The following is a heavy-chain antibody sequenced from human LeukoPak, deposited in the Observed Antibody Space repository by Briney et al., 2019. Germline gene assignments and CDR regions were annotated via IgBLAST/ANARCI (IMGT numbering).Heavy chain of an antibody. CDR2: ISAYNGNT. D-gene: IGHD3-10*01. V-gene: IGHV1-18*01. CDR3: ARDGRAYYYGSGSYYTFDY. CDR1: GYTFTSYG. Sequence: ASVKVSCKASGYTFTSYGISWVRQAPGQGLEWMGWISAYNGNTNYAQKLQGRVTMTTDTSTSTAYMELSRLRSDDTAVYYCARDGRAYYYGSGSYYTFDYWGQGTLVTVSS. J-gene: IGHJ4*02.